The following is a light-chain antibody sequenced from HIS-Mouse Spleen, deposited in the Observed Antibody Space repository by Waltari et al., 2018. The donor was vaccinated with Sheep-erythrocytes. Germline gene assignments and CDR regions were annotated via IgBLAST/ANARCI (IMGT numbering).Light chain of an antibody. J-gene: IGLJ3*02. V-gene: IGLV2-23*01. CDR1: SRYFGCYYS. CDR2: EGS. CDR3: CSYAGSSTPWV. Sequence: QSALTQPRSVTGSPGPSVTIPCTGTSRYFGCYYSFLWYQQHPGNAPKLMIYEGSKRPSGVSNRFSGSKSGNTASLTISGLQAEDEADYYCCSYAGSSTPWVFGGGTKLTVL.